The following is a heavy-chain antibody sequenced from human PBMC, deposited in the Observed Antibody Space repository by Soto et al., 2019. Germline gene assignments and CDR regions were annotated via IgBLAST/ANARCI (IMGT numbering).Heavy chain of an antibody. CDR1: GFSLSTSEVS. CDR2: IYWNDEK. V-gene: IGHV2-5*01. CDR3: ANRAPYFDY. Sequence: QITLKESGPTLVKPTQTLTLTCSFSGFSLSTSEVSVGWIRQSPGKALEWLTLIYWNDEKRYSPSLQSRLTITKDTSKNQVVLTMTNMDPEDTATYYCANRAPYFDYWGQGILVTVSS. J-gene: IGHJ4*02.